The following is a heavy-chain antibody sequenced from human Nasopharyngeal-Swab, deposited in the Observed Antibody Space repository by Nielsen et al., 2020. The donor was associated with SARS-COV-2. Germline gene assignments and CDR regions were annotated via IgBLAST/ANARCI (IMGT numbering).Heavy chain of an antibody. Sequence: SETLSLTCTVSGYSISSGYYWGWIRQPPGKWLEWIASIYHSGNTYYNPSLKSRVTISVDTSKNQFSLKLNSVTAADTALYFCVHLWLPGFWGQGTLVTVSS. D-gene: IGHD2-21*01. V-gene: IGHV4-38-2*02. CDR3: VHLWLPGF. J-gene: IGHJ4*02. CDR1: GYSISSGYY. CDR2: IYHSGNT.